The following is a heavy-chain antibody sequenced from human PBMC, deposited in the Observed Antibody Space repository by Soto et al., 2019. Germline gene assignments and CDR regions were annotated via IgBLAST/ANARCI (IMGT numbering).Heavy chain of an antibody. CDR2: IIPIFGTA. J-gene: IGHJ6*02. Sequence: SVKVSCKASGGTFSSYAISWVRQAPGQGLEWMGGIIPIFGTANYAQKLQGRVTITADESTSTAYMELSSLRSEDTAVYYCARDIVVVPAAMFETYYYYGMDVWGQGTTVTVSS. CDR1: GGTFSSYA. CDR3: ARDIVVVPAAMFETYYYYGMDV. V-gene: IGHV1-69*13. D-gene: IGHD2-2*01.